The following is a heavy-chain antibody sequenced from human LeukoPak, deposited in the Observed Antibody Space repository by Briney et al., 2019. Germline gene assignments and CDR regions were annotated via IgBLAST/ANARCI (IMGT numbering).Heavy chain of an antibody. J-gene: IGHJ5*02. CDR3: ASAGYSSSWYQP. D-gene: IGHD6-13*01. Sequence: GGSLRLSCAVSGYPFSDHYMDWVRQAPGKGLEWVGRTRNKANSYTTEYAASVKGRFTISRDDSKNSLYLQMNSLKTEDTAVYYCASAGYSSSWYQPWGQGTLVTVSS. CDR2: TRNKANSYTT. CDR1: GYPFSDHY. V-gene: IGHV3-72*01.